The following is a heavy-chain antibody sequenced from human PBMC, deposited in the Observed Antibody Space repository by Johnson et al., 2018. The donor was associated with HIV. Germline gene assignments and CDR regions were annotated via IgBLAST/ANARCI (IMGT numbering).Heavy chain of an antibody. V-gene: IGHV3-33*08. CDR3: ARAGGYSRDAFDI. CDR2: MWNDGSNK. D-gene: IGHD5-24*01. J-gene: IGHJ3*02. Sequence: QVQLVESGGGLVQPGGSLRLSCAASGFTFSTYGMHWVRQAPGKGLEWVAVMWNDGSNKYYADSVKGRFTISRENAKNSLYLQMNSLRAGDTAVYYCARAGGYSRDAFDIWGQGTMVTVSS. CDR1: GFTFSTYG.